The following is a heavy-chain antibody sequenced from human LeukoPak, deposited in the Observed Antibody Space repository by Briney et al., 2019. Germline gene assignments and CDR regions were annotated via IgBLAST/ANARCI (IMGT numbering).Heavy chain of an antibody. CDR2: ISSSSSNI. CDR1: GFTFSSYS. J-gene: IGHJ4*02. CDR3: ARVGCGGDCYSEASFDY. V-gene: IGHV3-21*01. D-gene: IGHD2-21*01. Sequence: GGSLRLSCAASGFTFSSYSMNWVRQAPGKGLEWVSSISSSSSNIYYADSVKGRFTIYRDNAKNSLYLQINSLRAEDTAVYYCARVGCGGDCYSEASFDYWGQGTLVTVSS.